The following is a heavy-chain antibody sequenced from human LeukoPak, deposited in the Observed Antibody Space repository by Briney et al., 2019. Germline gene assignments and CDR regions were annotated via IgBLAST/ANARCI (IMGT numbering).Heavy chain of an antibody. Sequence: SETLSLTCTVSSGSISTYYWSWIRQSPGKGLEWMGYIFHSWSTTYNPSLSSRLTISVDTSKNQFSLELRSVTAADTAVYYCARQGTSGSYLTGLDVWGQGTTVTVSS. J-gene: IGHJ6*02. V-gene: IGHV4-59*08. CDR1: SGSISTYY. CDR2: IFHSWST. D-gene: IGHD3-22*01. CDR3: ARQGTSGSYLTGLDV.